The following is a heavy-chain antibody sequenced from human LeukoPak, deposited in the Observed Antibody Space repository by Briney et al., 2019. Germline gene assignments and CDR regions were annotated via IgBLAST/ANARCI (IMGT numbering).Heavy chain of an antibody. D-gene: IGHD3-10*01. Sequence: GRSLRLSCAASGFTFSSYGMHWVRQAPGKGLEWVAVISYDGSNTYYADSVKGRFTPSRDSSEHTLYLQMKSQRAEDTAVNYCANDLSAGRFGELALSFGMDVWGKGTTATVSS. CDR1: GFTFSSYG. CDR2: ISYDGSNT. J-gene: IGHJ6*04. V-gene: IGHV3-30*18. CDR3: ANDLSAGRFGELALSFGMDV.